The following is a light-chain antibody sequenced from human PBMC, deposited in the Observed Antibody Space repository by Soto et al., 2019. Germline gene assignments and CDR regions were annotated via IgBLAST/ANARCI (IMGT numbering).Light chain of an antibody. J-gene: IGLJ2*01. CDR3: AAWDDTLRARV. V-gene: IGLV1-44*01. CDR2: SDD. Sequence: QSVLTQPPSASGTPGQRVTISCSGSNPNIGRNTVSWYQQVPGTAPKSLIYSDDQRPSGVPDRISGSRSGTSASLAISGLQSGDEAEYYCAAWDDTLRARVFGGGTKVTVL. CDR1: NPNIGRNT.